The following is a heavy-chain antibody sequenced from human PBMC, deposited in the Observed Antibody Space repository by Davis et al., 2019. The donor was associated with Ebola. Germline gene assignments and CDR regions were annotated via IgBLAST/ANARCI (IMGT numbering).Heavy chain of an antibody. V-gene: IGHV3-15*07. CDR3: TTQAAY. J-gene: IGHJ4*02. CDR2: IKTKSDGGTT. CDR1: GFPFIKGW. Sequence: GESLKISCAASGFPFIKGWMNWVRQAPGKGLEWVGRIKTKSDGGTTDYAAPVKGRFTISRDDSKNTVYLQMNNLKTEDTAVYYCTTQAAYWGQGTLVTVSS. D-gene: IGHD6-25*01.